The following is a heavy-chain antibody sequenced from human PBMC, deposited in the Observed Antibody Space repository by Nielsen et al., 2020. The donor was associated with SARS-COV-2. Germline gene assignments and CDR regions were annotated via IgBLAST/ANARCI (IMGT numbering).Heavy chain of an antibody. CDR3: AALGSGRAFRAFDI. D-gene: IGHD2-15*01. Sequence: GESLKISCAASGFTFSSYGMHWVRQAPGKGLEWVAVISYDGSNKYYADSVKGRFTISRDNSKNTLYLQMNSLRAEDTAVYYCAALGSGRAFRAFDIWGQGTMVTVSS. CDR1: GFTFSSYG. V-gene: IGHV3-30*03. J-gene: IGHJ3*02. CDR2: ISYDGSNK.